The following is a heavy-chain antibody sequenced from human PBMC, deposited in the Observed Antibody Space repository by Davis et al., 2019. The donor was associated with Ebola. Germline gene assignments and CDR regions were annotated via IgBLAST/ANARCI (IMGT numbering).Heavy chain of an antibody. J-gene: IGHJ4*02. CDR3: ARVPGRCSSTSCYSDWLFREYYFDY. CDR1: GYTFTSYG. CDR2: ISAYNGNT. V-gene: IGHV1-18*01. Sequence: ASVKVSCKASGYTFTSYGISWVRQAPGQGLEWMGWISAYNGNTNYAQKFQGRVTITADESTSTAYMELSSLRSEDTAVYYCARVPGRCSSTSCYSDWLFREYYFDYWGQGTLVTVSS. D-gene: IGHD2-2*02.